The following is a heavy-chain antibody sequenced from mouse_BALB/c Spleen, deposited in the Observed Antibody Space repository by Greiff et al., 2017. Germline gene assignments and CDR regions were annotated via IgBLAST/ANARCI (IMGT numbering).Heavy chain of an antibody. J-gene: IGHJ3*01. V-gene: IGHV1-69*02. CDR1: GYTFTSYW. CDR3: TRERGSSGSLAY. D-gene: IGHD3-1*01. CDR2: IYPSDSYT. Sequence: QVQLQQPGAELVRPGASVKLSCKASGYTFTSYWINWVKQRPGQGLEWIGNIYPSDSYTNYNQKFKDKATLTVDKSSSTAYMQLSSPTSEDSAVYYRTRERGSSGSLAYWGQGTLVTVSA.